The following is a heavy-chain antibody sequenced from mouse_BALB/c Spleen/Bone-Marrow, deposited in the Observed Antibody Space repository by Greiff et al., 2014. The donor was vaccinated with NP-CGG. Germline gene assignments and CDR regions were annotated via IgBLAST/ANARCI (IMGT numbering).Heavy chain of an antibody. CDR2: INPSNGGT. J-gene: IGHJ3*01. D-gene: IGHD2-4*01. CDR1: GYTFTSYY. Sequence: QVQLKQSGAELVKPGASVKLSCKASGYTFTSYYMYWVKQRPGQGLEWIGEINPSNGGTNFNEEFKSKATLTVDKSSSTAYMQLSSLTSEDSAVYYCTREVDSPFAYWGQGTLVTVSA. CDR3: TREVDSPFAY. V-gene: IGHV1S81*02.